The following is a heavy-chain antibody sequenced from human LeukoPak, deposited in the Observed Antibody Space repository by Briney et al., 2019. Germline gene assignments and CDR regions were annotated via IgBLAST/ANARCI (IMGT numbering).Heavy chain of an antibody. CDR1: GYTFTSYY. Sequence: ASVKVSCKASGYTFTSYYMHWVRQAPGQGLEWMGIINPSGGSTSYAQKFQGRVTMTRDMSTSTVYMELSSLRSEDTAVYYCARYRYGSGSYAPIDYWGQGTLVTVSS. V-gene: IGHV1-46*01. CDR3: ARYRYGSGSYAPIDY. D-gene: IGHD3-10*01. CDR2: INPSGGST. J-gene: IGHJ4*02.